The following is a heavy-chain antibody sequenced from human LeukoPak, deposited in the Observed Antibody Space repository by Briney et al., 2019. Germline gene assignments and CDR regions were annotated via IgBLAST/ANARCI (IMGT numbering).Heavy chain of an antibody. CDR3: ARANGSGTNFDY. CDR2: TYYRSTWYN. J-gene: IGHJ4*02. CDR1: GDSVSSNTAA. Sequence: SQTLSLTCAISGDSVSSNTAAWNWIRQSPSRGFEWLGRTYYRSTWYNDYAVSVRSRISIIPDTPKNHFSLQLNSVTPEDTAVYYCARANGSGTNFDYWGQGTLVTVSS. V-gene: IGHV6-1*01. D-gene: IGHD3-10*01.